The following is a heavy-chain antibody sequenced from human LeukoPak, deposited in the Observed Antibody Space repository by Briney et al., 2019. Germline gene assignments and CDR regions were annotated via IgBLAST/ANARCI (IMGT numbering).Heavy chain of an antibody. V-gene: IGHV3-48*04. CDR3: ARYAYSSSWYRYGMDV. Sequence: GGSLRLSCAASGFTFSSYSMNWVRQAPGKGLEWVSYISSSSSTIYYADSVKGRFTISRDNAKNSLYLQMNSLRAEDTAVYYCARYAYSSSWYRYGMDVWGQGTTVTVSS. D-gene: IGHD6-13*01. CDR2: ISSSSSTI. CDR1: GFTFSSYS. J-gene: IGHJ6*02.